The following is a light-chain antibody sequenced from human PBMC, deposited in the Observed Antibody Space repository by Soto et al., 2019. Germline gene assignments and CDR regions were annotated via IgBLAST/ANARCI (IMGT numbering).Light chain of an antibody. CDR1: QSVSIY. CDR3: QQRSNWPPIT. V-gene: IGKV3-11*01. J-gene: IGKJ5*01. Sequence: EIVLTQSPATLSLSPGERATLACRASQSVSIYLAWYQQRPGQAPRLLIYDASNRATGIAARFSGSGSGTDFTLTISSLEPEDFAVYYCQQRSNWPPITFGQGTRLEIK. CDR2: DAS.